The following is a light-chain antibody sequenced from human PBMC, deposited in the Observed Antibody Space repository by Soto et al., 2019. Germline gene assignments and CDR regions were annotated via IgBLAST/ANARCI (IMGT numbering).Light chain of an antibody. J-gene: IGKJ4*01. V-gene: IGKV1-39*01. CDR3: QQSYRTPLT. Sequence: DIQMTQSPSSLSASVGDRVTITCRASQSITSHLNWYQQKPGKAPKLLIYAASSLQSGVPSRFSGSGSGTEFTLTISSLQPVDFATYYCQQSYRTPLTFGGGNKVEIK. CDR2: AAS. CDR1: QSITSH.